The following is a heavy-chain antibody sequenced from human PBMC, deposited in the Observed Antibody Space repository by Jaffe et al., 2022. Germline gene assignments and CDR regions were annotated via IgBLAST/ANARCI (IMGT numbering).Heavy chain of an antibody. CDR3: AREHASSRFDAFDL. J-gene: IGHJ3*01. CDR1: GFTLSNYR. CDR2: INGYGNTT. D-gene: IGHD6-13*01. Sequence: EVQLVESGGGLVQPGGSLRLSCAASGFTLSNYRIHWVRQAPGKGLEYVSAINGYGNTTFYVNSVKGRFTISRDTSKNTVYLQMGSLRADDMAVYYCAREHASSRFDAFDLWGQGAVVTVSS. V-gene: IGHV3-64*01.